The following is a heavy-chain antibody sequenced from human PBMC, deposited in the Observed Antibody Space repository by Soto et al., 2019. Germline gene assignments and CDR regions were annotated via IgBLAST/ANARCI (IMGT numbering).Heavy chain of an antibody. Sequence: EEPLVESGGGLVQPGGSLRLSCGASRLTFSGYWMSWVRQAPGKGLEWVANIKHHGSEEHYVDSVKGRFTISRDDAKNSVFLQMNSLRAEDTAVYHCVRDWDVWGKWTTVTVSS. CDR3: VRDWDV. V-gene: IGHV3-7*01. CDR2: IKHHGSEE. J-gene: IGHJ6*04. CDR1: RLTFSGYW.